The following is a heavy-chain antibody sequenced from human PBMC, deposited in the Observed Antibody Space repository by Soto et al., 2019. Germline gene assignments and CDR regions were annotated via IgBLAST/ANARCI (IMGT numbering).Heavy chain of an antibody. V-gene: IGHV1-2*04. CDR1: GYTFIGYY. Sequence: GASVKVSCKASGYTFIGYYIHWVRQAPGQGLEWMGWINPNSGGTNYAQKFQGWVTMTRDTSISTAYMELSRLRSDDTAVYYCARVFSRGYYYYGMDVWGQGTTVTVSS. J-gene: IGHJ6*02. CDR3: ARVFSRGYYYYGMDV. CDR2: INPNSGGT. D-gene: IGHD3-10*01.